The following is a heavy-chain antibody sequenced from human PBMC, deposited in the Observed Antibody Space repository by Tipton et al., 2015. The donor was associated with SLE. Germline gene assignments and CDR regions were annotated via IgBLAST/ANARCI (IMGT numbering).Heavy chain of an antibody. CDR3: ARGHKKYYYGSGSS. Sequence: TLSLTCAVSGGSISSSNWWGWIRQPPGKGLEWIGYIYTSGSTNYNPSLKSRVTISVDTPKNQFSLKLSSVTAADTAVYYCARGHKKYYYGSGSSWGQGTLVTVSS. D-gene: IGHD3-10*01. CDR2: IYTSGST. CDR1: GGSISSSNW. V-gene: IGHV4-61*05. J-gene: IGHJ5*02.